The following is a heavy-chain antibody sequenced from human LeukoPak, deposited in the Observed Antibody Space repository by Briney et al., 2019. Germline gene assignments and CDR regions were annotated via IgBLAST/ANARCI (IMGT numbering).Heavy chain of an antibody. V-gene: IGHV3-64*01. J-gene: IGHJ4*02. CDR1: GFSFSAYI. CDR2: IRRDGSST. Sequence: GGSLRLSCVASGFSFSAYIMHWVRQAPGKGLEYVSAIRRDGSSTFYPNSVKGRFTISRDNSKSTLYLQMGSLRAEDTAVYYCTRRYGGHSGWAGYHDSWGQGTLVTVSS. CDR3: TRRYGGHSGWAGYHDS. D-gene: IGHD6-19*01.